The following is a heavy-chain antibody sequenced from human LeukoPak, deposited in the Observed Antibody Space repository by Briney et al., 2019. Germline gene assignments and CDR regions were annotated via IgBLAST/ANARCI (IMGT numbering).Heavy chain of an antibody. CDR3: ARAIIGRPDVFDY. V-gene: IGHV4-59*01. J-gene: IGHJ4*02. CDR2: ISYSGDT. Sequence: SETLSLPCTVSGGSISSYYWHWIRQPPGKGLEWIGFISYSGDTKYNPSLKSRVTISVDTSMNHFSLRLNSVTAADTAIYYCARAIIGRPDVFDYWGQGTLVTVSS. CDR1: GGSISSYY. D-gene: IGHD1-26*01.